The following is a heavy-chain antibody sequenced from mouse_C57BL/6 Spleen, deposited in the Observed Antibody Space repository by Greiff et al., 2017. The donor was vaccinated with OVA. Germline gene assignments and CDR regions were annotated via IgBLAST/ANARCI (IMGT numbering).Heavy chain of an antibody. D-gene: IGHD1-1*01. Sequence: QVQLQQPGAELVKPGASVKLSCKASGYTFTSYWMHWVKQRPGRGLEWIGRIDPNSGGTKYNEKFKSKATLTVDKPSSTAYMQLSSLTSEDSAVYYCASSPDYGSRTGYAMDYWGQGTSVTVSS. J-gene: IGHJ4*01. V-gene: IGHV1-72*01. CDR2: IDPNSGGT. CDR1: GYTFTSYW. CDR3: ASSPDYGSRTGYAMDY.